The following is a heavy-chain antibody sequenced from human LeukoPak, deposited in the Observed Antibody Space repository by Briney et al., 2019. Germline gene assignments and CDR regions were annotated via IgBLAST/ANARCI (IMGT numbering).Heavy chain of an antibody. CDR2: IKEDGTIK. V-gene: IGHV3-7*01. J-gene: IGHJ4*02. CDR1: VFTFSSYW. D-gene: IGHD5-18*01. Sequence: GGSLRLSCAASVFTFSSYWMSLVRQAPGKGLEWVANIKEDGTIKYYVDSVMGRLTIFRDNAKSSLFLQVNSLRAEDTAMYYCARIGYSSSSIDYWGQGTLVTVSS. CDR3: ARIGYSSSSIDY.